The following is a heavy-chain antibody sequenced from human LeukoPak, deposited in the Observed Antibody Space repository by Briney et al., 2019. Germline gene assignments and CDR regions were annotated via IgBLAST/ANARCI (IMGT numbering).Heavy chain of an antibody. D-gene: IGHD3-22*01. J-gene: IGHJ4*02. Sequence: GGSLRLSCVASGFTFSSYWMSWVRQAPGKGLEGVANIKQDGSEKYYVDSVKGRFTISRDNAKNSLYLQMNSLRAEDTAVYYCARDWVMYYYDSSGYSDYWGQGTLVTVSS. CDR3: ARDWVMYYYDSSGYSDY. V-gene: IGHV3-7*01. CDR1: GFTFSSYW. CDR2: IKQDGSEK.